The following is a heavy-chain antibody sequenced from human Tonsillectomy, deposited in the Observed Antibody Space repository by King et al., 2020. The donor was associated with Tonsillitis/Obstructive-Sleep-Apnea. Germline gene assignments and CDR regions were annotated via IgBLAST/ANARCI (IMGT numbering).Heavy chain of an antibody. Sequence: VQLVESGGGVVQPGRSLRLSCAASGFTFSGYAMHWVRQAPGIGLEWVAVISYDGSNKYYVDSVKGRFTISRDNSKNTLYLQMNSLRAEDTAVYYCAREEEWAQFDPWGQGTLVTVSS. V-gene: IGHV3-30*04. J-gene: IGHJ5*02. CDR2: ISYDGSNK. D-gene: IGHD3-3*01. CDR1: GFTFSGYA. CDR3: AREEEWAQFDP.